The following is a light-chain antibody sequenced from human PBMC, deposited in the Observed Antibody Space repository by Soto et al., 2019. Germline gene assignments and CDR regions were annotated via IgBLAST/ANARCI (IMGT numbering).Light chain of an antibody. J-gene: IGKJ1*01. CDR2: KAS. CDR1: QSISSR. V-gene: IGKV1-5*03. CDR3: QQYSSYPWT. Sequence: DIQMTQSPSTLSASVGDRVTITCRASQSISSRLAWYQQKPGKAPKLLIYKASSLESGVQSRFSCSGSGTEFALTISSLQPDNLATYYCQQYSSYPWTFGQGTKVEIK.